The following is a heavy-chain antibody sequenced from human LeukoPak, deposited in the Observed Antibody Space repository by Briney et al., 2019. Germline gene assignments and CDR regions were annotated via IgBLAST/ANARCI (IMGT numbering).Heavy chain of an antibody. CDR3: AKVGGYQLLHAFDI. CDR2: ISRSGSTK. J-gene: IGHJ3*02. V-gene: IGHV3-11*04. CDR1: GFTFSDYN. Sequence: GGSLRLSCAASGFTFSDYNMRWIRQAPGKGLEWVSSISRSGSTKYYADSVKGRFTISRDNSKNTLYLQMNSLRAEDTAVYYCAKVGGYQLLHAFDIWGQGTMVTVSS. D-gene: IGHD2-2*01.